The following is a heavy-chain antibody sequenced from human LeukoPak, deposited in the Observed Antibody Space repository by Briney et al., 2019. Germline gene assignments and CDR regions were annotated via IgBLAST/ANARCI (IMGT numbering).Heavy chain of an antibody. CDR1: GGSITSYY. J-gene: IGHJ5*02. CDR3: ARDSGTTGEVKFDP. CDR2: VSDVGDT. D-gene: IGHD3-10*01. Sequence: SETLSLTCTVSGGSITSYYWSWIRQPPGKGLEWIAYVSDVGDTNYNPALKSRVTMSVDTSKNQFSLKLSSVTAADTAVYYCARDSGTTGEVKFDPWGQGTLVTVSS. V-gene: IGHV4-59*12.